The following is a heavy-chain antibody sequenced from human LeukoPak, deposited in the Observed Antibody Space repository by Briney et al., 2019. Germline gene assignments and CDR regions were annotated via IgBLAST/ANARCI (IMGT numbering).Heavy chain of an antibody. CDR1: GGTFSSYT. V-gene: IGHV1-69*04. J-gene: IGHJ4*02. D-gene: IGHD3-10*01. CDR3: ARDRGITMVRGVKSNSFVY. CDR2: IIPILGIA. Sequence: SVKVSCKASGGTFSSYTISWVRQAPGQGLEWMGRIIPILGIANYAQKFQGRVTITADKSTSTAYMELSSLRSEDTAVYYCARDRGITMVRGVKSNSFVYWGQGTLVTVSS.